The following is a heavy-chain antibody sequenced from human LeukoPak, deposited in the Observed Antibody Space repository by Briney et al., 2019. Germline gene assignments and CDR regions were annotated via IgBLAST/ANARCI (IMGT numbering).Heavy chain of an antibody. V-gene: IGHV3-23*01. Sequence: GGSLRLSCAASGFTFSDYAMTWVRQAPGKGLEWVSTITGGGYTYYADSVKGRFTVSRDNSNNTLHLQMNSLRTEDTAVYSCAKVGARGAIWKYYFDYWGQGSLVSVSS. D-gene: IGHD2-2*02. J-gene: IGHJ4*02. CDR2: ITGGGYT. CDR1: GFTFSDYA. CDR3: AKVGARGAIWKYYFDY.